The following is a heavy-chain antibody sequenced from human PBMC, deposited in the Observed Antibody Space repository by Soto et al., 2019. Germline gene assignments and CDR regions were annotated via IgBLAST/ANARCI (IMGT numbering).Heavy chain of an antibody. V-gene: IGHV1-18*01. CDR1: GYTFTSYG. J-gene: IGHJ6*02. Sequence: GASVKVSCKASGYTFTSYGISWVRQAPGQGLEWVGWISAYNGNTNYAQKLQGRVTMTTDTSTSTAYMELRSLKSDDTAVYYCAKLYYYDSSGYPLDYGMDVWGQGTTVTVSS. D-gene: IGHD3-22*01. CDR2: ISAYNGNT. CDR3: AKLYYYDSSGYPLDYGMDV.